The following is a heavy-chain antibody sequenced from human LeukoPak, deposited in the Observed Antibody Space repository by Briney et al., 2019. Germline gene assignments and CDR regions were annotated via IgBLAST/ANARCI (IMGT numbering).Heavy chain of an antibody. D-gene: IGHD4-23*01. V-gene: IGHV4-39*01. Sequence: PSETLSLTCTVSGDSITSTPYYWGWIRPPPGKGHEWIGFIYYSGSTYYNPSLKSRVTMSVDTSKNQFSLKLNSVTAADTAVYFCARHLNSGGNSPLVYWGQGTLVTVSS. CDR3: ARHLNSGGNSPLVY. CDR2: IYYSGST. J-gene: IGHJ4*02. CDR1: GDSITSTPYY.